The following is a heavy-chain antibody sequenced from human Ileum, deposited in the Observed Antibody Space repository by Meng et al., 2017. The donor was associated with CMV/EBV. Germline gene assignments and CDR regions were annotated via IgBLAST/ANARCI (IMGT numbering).Heavy chain of an antibody. V-gene: IGHV4-34*01. Sequence: QLQLKESGPGLLKPSETLSLTCAVYGGSFSGYYWSWIRQVPGKGLEWIGEFNHYGSTNYNPSLKSRVTISVDTSKNQFSLNLSSVTAADTAVYYCASGKSNLEYWGQGTLVTVSS. CDR2: FNHYGST. D-gene: IGHD4-11*01. J-gene: IGHJ4*02. CDR1: GGSFSGYY. CDR3: ASGKSNLEY.